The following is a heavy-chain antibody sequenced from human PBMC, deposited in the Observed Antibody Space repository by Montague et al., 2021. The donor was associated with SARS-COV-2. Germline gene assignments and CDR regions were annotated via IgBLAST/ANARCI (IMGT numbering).Heavy chain of an antibody. CDR1: GGSISSFY. CDR3: ARHYSATLPSVY. V-gene: IGHV4-59*08. J-gene: IGHJ4*02. Sequence: SETLSLTCTVSGGSISSFYWSWFRQPPGKGLEWIGYISDSGSTNYNPSLTSWVTMSVDTSKNQFSLKVNSVTAADTAVYYCARHYSATLPSVYWGQGTLVTVSS. CDR2: ISDSGST. D-gene: IGHD2-15*01.